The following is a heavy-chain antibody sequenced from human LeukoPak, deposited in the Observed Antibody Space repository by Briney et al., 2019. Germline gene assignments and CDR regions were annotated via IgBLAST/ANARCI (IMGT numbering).Heavy chain of an antibody. CDR1: GSTFSIYA. CDR2: SSSSGSTI. J-gene: IGHJ1*01. Sequence: SGRSMRRSCAASGSTFSIYAIDWGRQAPCWGRDWVSYSSSSGSTIYYADSVKGRFTISRDNAKNSLYLQMNSLRAEDTAVYYCATPPYCGGDCLEYFQHWGQGTLVTVSS. CDR3: ATPPYCGGDCLEYFQH. V-gene: IGHV3-48*03. D-gene: IGHD2-21*02.